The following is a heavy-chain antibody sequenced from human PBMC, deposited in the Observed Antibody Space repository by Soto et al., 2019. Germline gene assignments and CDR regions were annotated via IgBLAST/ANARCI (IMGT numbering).Heavy chain of an antibody. V-gene: IGHV4-38-2*01. CDR3: GRSGDDYGSYIDY. CDR1: GYSISSGYY. CDR2: INHSENT. D-gene: IGHD4-17*01. J-gene: IGHJ4*02. Sequence: LSLTCGVSGYSISSGYYGAWMRQSPGKGLEWIGSINHSENTYYNPSLKSRVTISVDTSKNQFSLKLSSVTAADTAVYYCGRSGDDYGSYIDYWGQGTLVTVSS.